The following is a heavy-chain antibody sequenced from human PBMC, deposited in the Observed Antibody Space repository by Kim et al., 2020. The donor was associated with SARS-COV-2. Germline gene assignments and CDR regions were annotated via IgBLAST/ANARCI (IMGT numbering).Heavy chain of an antibody. CDR3: AKDLGYCSSTSCSPLDY. V-gene: IGHV3-30*18. CDR1: GFTFSSYG. D-gene: IGHD2-2*01. Sequence: GGSLRLSCAASGFTFSSYGMHWVRQAPGKGLEWVAVISYDGSNKYYADSVKGRFTISRDNSKNTLYLQMNSLRAEDTAVYYCAKDLGYCSSTSCSPLDYWGQGTLVTVSS. J-gene: IGHJ4*02. CDR2: ISYDGSNK.